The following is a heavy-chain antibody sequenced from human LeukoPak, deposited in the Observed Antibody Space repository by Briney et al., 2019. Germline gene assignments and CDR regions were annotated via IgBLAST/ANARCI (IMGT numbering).Heavy chain of an antibody. V-gene: IGHV4-59*01. CDR2: IYYPGST. Sequence: SETLSLTCTVSGGSMNSYYWSWIRQPPGKGLEWVGFIYYPGSTNYNPSLKSRVTVSLDTSKNQFSLKLSSVTAADTAVYYCASGRYSYANEFWGQGTLVTVSS. CDR1: GGSMNSYY. J-gene: IGHJ4*02. D-gene: IGHD5-18*01. CDR3: ASGRYSYANEF.